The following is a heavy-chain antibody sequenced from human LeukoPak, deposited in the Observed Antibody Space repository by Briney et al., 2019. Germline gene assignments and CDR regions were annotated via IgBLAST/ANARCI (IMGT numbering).Heavy chain of an antibody. V-gene: IGHV1-46*01. CDR1: GYTFTNNF. D-gene: IGHD3-16*02. CDR3: ARDYRGAPDV. Sequence: ASVKVSCKASGYTFTNNFMHWVRQAPGQGLEWMGIINPSGGSTSYAQKFQGRVTMTRDMSTSTVYMELSSLRSEDTAVYYCARDYRGAPDVWGKGTTVTVSS. CDR2: INPSGGST. J-gene: IGHJ6*04.